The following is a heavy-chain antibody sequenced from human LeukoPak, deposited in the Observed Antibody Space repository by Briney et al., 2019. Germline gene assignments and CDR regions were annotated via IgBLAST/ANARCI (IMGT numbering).Heavy chain of an antibody. Sequence: ASVKVSCKVSGYRLTELYIYWVRQAPGEGPEWMGGFNPEDDRGIYAQKFQGRVTMTEDTSTNTAYMELSGLRSEDSAMYYCAAPSARSTVTTWSAFDLWGQGTMVTVSS. CDR3: AAPSARSTVTTWSAFDL. CDR2: FNPEDDRG. CDR1: GYRLTELY. J-gene: IGHJ3*01. D-gene: IGHD4-17*01. V-gene: IGHV1-24*01.